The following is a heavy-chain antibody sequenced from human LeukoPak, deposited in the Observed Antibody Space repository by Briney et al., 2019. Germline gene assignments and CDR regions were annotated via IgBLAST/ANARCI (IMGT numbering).Heavy chain of an antibody. D-gene: IGHD6-13*01. J-gene: IGHJ4*02. V-gene: IGHV1-2*02. CDR3: ARELGGISYSSSWYGGSFDY. CDR1: GYTFTGYY. Sequence: PVASVKVSCKASGYTFTGYYMHWVRQAPGQGLEWMGWINPNSGGTNYAQKFQGRVTMTRDTSISTAYMELSRLRSEDTAVYYCARELGGISYSSSWYGGSFDYWGQGTLVTVSS. CDR2: INPNSGGT.